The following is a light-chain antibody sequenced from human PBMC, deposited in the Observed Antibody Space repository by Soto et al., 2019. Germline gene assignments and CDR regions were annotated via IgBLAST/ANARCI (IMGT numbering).Light chain of an antibody. CDR3: QQFQSYALT. Sequence: AIQLTQSPSSLSASVGDRVTITCRASQGISSALAWYQHKPGRAPRLLIYDASSLQSGVSSRFSGSESATDFTLTISSLQPEDFATYYCQQFQSYALTFGGGTKLEIK. J-gene: IGKJ4*01. CDR1: QGISSA. CDR2: DAS. V-gene: IGKV1-13*02.